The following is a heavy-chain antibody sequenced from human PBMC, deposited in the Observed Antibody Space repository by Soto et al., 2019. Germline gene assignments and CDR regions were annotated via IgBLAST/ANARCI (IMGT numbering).Heavy chain of an antibody. Sequence: QVLLQESGPGLVKPSETLSLTCTVSGGSISGHYWSWIRQPPGKGLEWVGYISYTGSTNYNPSLKSRATISADTSKNLFSLRLSSVTAAVTAIYYCARDPDWKNKYYMDVWGKGTTVTVSS. CDR1: GGSISGHY. V-gene: IGHV4-59*11. J-gene: IGHJ6*03. CDR2: ISYTGST. D-gene: IGHD1-1*01. CDR3: ARDPDWKNKYYMDV.